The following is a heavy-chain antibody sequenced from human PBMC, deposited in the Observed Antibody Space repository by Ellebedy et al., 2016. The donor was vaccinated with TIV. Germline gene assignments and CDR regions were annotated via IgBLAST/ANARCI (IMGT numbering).Heavy chain of an antibody. D-gene: IGHD5-24*01. CDR2: IYYSGNT. Sequence: MPSETLSLTCTVSGGSNSSYSWSWIRQPPGKGLEWIGYIYYSGNTNYNPSLKSRVTMSVDTSKNQFFLKLSSVTAAETAVYYCARANLVEMATIASFWFDPWGQGTLVTVSS. CDR1: GGSNSSYS. J-gene: IGHJ5*02. V-gene: IGHV4-59*08. CDR3: ARANLVEMATIASFWFDP.